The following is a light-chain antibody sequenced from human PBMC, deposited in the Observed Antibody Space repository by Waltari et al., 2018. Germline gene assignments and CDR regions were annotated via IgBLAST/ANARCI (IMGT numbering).Light chain of an antibody. CDR2: AAF. Sequence: IQLTQSPSSLSASVGDTVTITCRASQDISSYLAWNQQKPEKAPKILISAAFTLQSGVPARFSGSGSGADFTLTISSLQPEDFATYYCQQFKTYPLTFGQGTLLEIK. CDR3: QQFKTYPLT. V-gene: IGKV1-9*01. J-gene: IGKJ5*01. CDR1: QDISSY.